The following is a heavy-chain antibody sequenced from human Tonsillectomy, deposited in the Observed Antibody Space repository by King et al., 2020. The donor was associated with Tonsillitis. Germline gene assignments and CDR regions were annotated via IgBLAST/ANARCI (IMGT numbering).Heavy chain of an antibody. Sequence: GQLVQSGGGVVQPGRSLRLSCVASGFTFSSCGMHWVRQAPGKGLEWVAVISYDGSNEYYADSVKGRFTISRDNSKNTLFLQMNSLRAEDTAVYYCARLFRYSSNWYYFDYWGQGTLVTVSS. V-gene: IGHV3-33*05. CDR3: ARLFRYSSNWYYFDY. CDR1: GFTFSSCG. D-gene: IGHD6-13*01. J-gene: IGHJ4*02. CDR2: ISYDGSNE.